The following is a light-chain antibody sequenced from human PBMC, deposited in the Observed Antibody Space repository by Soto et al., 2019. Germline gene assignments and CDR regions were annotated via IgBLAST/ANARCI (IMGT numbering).Light chain of an antibody. CDR1: QALLRSNGYNY. J-gene: IGKJ5*01. V-gene: IGKV2-28*01. CDR3: MQTVQTPIT. Sequence: DIVMTQSPLSLTVTPGEPASISCRSSQALLRSNGYNYFNWYLQRPGQSPHLLIYGGSNVAPGVPDRFSGRGSGTDFTLRISRVEADDVEVYYCMQTVQTPITFGQGTRLEIK. CDR2: GGS.